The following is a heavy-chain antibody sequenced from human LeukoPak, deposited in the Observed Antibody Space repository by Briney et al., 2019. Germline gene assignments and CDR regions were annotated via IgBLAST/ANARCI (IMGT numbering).Heavy chain of an antibody. J-gene: IGHJ4*02. CDR2: ISGSGGST. Sequence: PGGSLRLSCAASGFTFISYAMSWVRQAPGKGLEWVSGISGSGGSTYYADSVKGRFTISRDNSKNTLYLQMSSLRAEDTALYYCAKGEGYHLRNFDYWGQGTLVTVSS. CDR1: GFTFISYA. D-gene: IGHD2-2*01. V-gene: IGHV3-23*01. CDR3: AKGEGYHLRNFDY.